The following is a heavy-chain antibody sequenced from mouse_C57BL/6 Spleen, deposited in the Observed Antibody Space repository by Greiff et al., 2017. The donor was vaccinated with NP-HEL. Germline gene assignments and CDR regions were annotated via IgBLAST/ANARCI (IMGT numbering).Heavy chain of an antibody. Sequence: QVQLQQPGAELVRPGSSVKLSCKASGYTFTSYWMHWVKQRPIQGLEWIGNIDPSDSETHYNQKFKDKATLTVDKSSSTAYMQLSSLTSEDSAVYYCARRYDYEWSFDVWGTGTTVTVSS. CDR1: GYTFTSYW. CDR3: ARRYDYEWSFDV. D-gene: IGHD2-4*01. V-gene: IGHV1-52*01. J-gene: IGHJ1*03. CDR2: IDPSDSET.